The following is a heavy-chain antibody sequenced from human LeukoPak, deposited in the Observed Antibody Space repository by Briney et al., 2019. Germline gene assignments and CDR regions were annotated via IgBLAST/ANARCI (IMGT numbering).Heavy chain of an antibody. CDR1: GGSMSSFY. CDR2: IYSSGST. CDR3: ARGPERY. Sequence: SETLSLTCTVSGGSMSSFYWSWFRQPAGKGLEWIGRIYSSGSTNYNPSLKSRVTISVDTSKNQFSLKLSSVTAADTAVYYCARGPERYWGQGTLVTVSS. J-gene: IGHJ4*02. V-gene: IGHV4-4*07.